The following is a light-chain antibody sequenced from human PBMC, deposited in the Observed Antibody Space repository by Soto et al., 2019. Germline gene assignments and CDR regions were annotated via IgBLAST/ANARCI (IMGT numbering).Light chain of an antibody. Sequence: DIQMTQSPSSLSASVGDRVTITCRASQSISSYLNWYQQKPGKAPKLLIYAASSLQSGVPSRFSGSGSGTDFTLTISSLQPEDFATYYCQQSYSNPPPFGPGTKVDIK. V-gene: IGKV1-39*01. CDR3: QQSYSNPPP. CDR2: AAS. J-gene: IGKJ3*01. CDR1: QSISSY.